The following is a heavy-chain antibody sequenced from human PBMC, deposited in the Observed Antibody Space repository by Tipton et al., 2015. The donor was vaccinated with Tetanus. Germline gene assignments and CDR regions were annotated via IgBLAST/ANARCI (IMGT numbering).Heavy chain of an antibody. J-gene: IGHJ2*01. CDR2: IYGSGST. V-gene: IGHV4-4*07. CDR1: GGSTHGFY. Sequence: LRLSCTVSGGSTHGFYWTWIRQSAGKALEWIGRIYGSGSTIYNPSLKSRVTISVDTSKNQLSLKLTSVTAADTAVYYCATMTPVDWYFDLWGRGTLVTVSS. CDR3: ATMTPVDWYFDL. D-gene: IGHD4-23*01.